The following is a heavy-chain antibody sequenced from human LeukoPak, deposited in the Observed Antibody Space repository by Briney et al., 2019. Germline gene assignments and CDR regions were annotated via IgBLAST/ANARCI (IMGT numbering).Heavy chain of an antibody. D-gene: IGHD3-10*01. V-gene: IGHV4-39*01. CDR2: VYYSGST. J-gene: IGHJ2*01. CDR3: ARQQLYYYGSGTTRYFDL. Sequence: SETLSLTCTVSGGSISSSSDYWGWIRQPPGKGLEWIGSVYYSGSTYYNPSLKSRVTISVDTSKNQFSLKLSPVTAADTAVYYSARQQLYYYGSGTTRYFDLWGRGNLVTVSS. CDR1: GGSISSSSDY.